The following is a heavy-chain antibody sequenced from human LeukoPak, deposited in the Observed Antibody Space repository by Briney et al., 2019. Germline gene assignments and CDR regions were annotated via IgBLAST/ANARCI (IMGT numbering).Heavy chain of an antibody. Sequence: SETLSLTCTVSGGSISNYFWTWIRQPPGKGLEWIGYIYYSGRTNYNPSLKSPVTISVDTSKNQFSLKLSSVTAADTAVYYCARVVATGTLRWFDPWGQGTLVTVSS. V-gene: IGHV4-59*01. CDR3: ARVVATGTLRWFDP. CDR2: IYYSGRT. CDR1: GGSISNYF. D-gene: IGHD4-17*01. J-gene: IGHJ5*02.